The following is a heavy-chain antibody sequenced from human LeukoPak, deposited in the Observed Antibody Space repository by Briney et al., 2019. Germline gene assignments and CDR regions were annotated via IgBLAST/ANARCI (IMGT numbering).Heavy chain of an antibody. D-gene: IGHD3-10*02. V-gene: IGHV3-7*03. CDR1: GFTFSNYW. J-gene: IGHJ4*02. CDR2: IRQDGSEK. Sequence: GGSLRLSCAVSGFTFSNYWMSWVRQAPGKGLEWVANIRQDGSEKFYVDSVKGRFTISRDNAKNSLYLQMNSLRAEDTAVYYCAKDMSRPNDYWGQGTLVTVSS. CDR3: AKDMSRPNDY.